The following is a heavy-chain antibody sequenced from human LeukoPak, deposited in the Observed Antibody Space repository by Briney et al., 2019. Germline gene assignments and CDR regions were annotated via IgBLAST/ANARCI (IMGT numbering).Heavy chain of an antibody. V-gene: IGHV3-21*01. J-gene: IGHJ3*02. D-gene: IGHD2-15*01. CDR1: GFTFSSYA. Sequence: GGSLRLSCAASGFTFSSYAMHWVRQAPGKGLEWVSSISSTSSSYIYYADSVKGRFIISRDNAKNSLYLQMNSLRAEDTAVYYCARHRSGGSQDDAFDIWGQGTMVTVSS. CDR2: ISSTSSSYI. CDR3: ARHRSGGSQDDAFDI.